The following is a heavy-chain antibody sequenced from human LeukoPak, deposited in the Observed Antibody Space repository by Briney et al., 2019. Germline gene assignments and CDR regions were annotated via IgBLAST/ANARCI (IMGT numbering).Heavy chain of an antibody. CDR3: ARERNYDFWSGYFSGSYSYYMDV. V-gene: IGHV3-48*01. J-gene: IGHJ6*03. CDR1: GFTFSSYS. Sequence: PGGSLRLSCAASGFTFSSYSMNWVRQAPGKGLEWVSYISSSSSTIYYADSVKGRFTISRDNAKNSLYLQMNSLRAGDTALYYCARERNYDFWSGYFSGSYSYYMDVWGKGTTVTVSS. CDR2: ISSSSSTI. D-gene: IGHD3-3*01.